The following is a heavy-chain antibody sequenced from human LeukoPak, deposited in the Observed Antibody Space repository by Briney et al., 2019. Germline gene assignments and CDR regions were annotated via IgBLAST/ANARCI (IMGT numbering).Heavy chain of an antibody. J-gene: IGHJ5*02. CDR3: ARDLGIAAAGPPTGFDP. CDR2: IYHSGST. Sequence: SETLSLTCTVSGGSISSGGYYWSWIRQPPGKGLEWFGYIYHSGSTNYNPSLKSRVTISVDTSKNQFSLKLSSVTAADTAVYYCARDLGIAAAGPPTGFDPWGQGTLVTVSS. V-gene: IGHV4-61*08. CDR1: GGSISSGGYY. D-gene: IGHD6-13*01.